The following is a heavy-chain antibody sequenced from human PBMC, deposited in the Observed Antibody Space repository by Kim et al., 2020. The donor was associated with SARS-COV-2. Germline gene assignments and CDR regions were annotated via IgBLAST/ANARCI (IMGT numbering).Heavy chain of an antibody. Sequence: SYAQKFQGGVPMTRDTSTSTVYMELSSLRSEDTAVYYCARDRYGDYVFDYWGQGTLVTVSS. CDR3: ARDRYGDYVFDY. J-gene: IGHJ4*02. D-gene: IGHD4-17*01. V-gene: IGHV1-46*01.